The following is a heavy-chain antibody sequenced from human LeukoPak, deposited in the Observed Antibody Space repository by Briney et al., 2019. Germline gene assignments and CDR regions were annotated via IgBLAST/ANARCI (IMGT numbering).Heavy chain of an antibody. CDR2: INPNSGDT. Sequence: ASVKVSCKASGYTFTGYHMHWVRQAPGQGLEWMGRINPNSGDTNYAQKFQGRVTMTRDTSISTAYMELSRLRSDDTAVYYCARARGGYYSYGIDVWGQGTTVTVSS. J-gene: IGHJ6*02. CDR1: GYTFTGYH. CDR3: ARARGGYYSYGIDV. V-gene: IGHV1-2*06.